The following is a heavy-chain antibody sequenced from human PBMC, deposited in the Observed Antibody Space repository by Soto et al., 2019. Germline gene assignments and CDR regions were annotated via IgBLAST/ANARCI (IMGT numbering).Heavy chain of an antibody. J-gene: IGHJ4*02. CDR3: ARGITMVRGVIIDYFDY. V-gene: IGHV3-30-3*01. CDR2: ISYDGSNK. D-gene: IGHD3-10*01. Sequence: VAVISYDGSNKYYADSVKGRFTISRDNSKNTLYLQMNSLRAEDTAVYYCARGITMVRGVIIDYFDYWGQGTLVTVSS.